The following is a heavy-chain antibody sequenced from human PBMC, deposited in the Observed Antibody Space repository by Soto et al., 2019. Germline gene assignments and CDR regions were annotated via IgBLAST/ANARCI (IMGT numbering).Heavy chain of an antibody. D-gene: IGHD1-26*01. CDR2: INAGNGNT. J-gene: IGHJ4*02. CDR3: ARDPVGATYFDS. CDR1: GYTFTSYA. Sequence: ASVKVSCKASGYTFTSYAMHWVRQAPGQRLEWMGWINAGNGNTKYSQKFQGRVTITRDTSASTAYMELSSLRSEDTAVYYCARDPVGATYFDSWGQGILVTVSS. V-gene: IGHV1-3*01.